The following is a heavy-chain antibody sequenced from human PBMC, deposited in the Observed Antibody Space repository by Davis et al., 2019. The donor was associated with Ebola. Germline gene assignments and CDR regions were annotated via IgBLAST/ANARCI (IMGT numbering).Heavy chain of an antibody. CDR1: GFTFSSYS. D-gene: IGHD6-19*01. V-gene: IGHV3-48*04. J-gene: IGHJ6*02. Sequence: GESLKISCAASGFTFSSYSMNWVRQAPGKGLEWVSYISSSGSTIYYADSVKGRFTISRDNAKNSLYLQMNSLRAEDTAVYYCARGGAVAGMPSYYYGMDVWGQGTTVTVSS. CDR3: ARGGAVAGMPSYYYGMDV. CDR2: ISSSGSTI.